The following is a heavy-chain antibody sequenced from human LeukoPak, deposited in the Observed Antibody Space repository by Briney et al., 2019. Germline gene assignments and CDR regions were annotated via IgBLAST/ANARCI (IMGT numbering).Heavy chain of an antibody. CDR3: AKDRSVELVVVISDAFDI. CDR2: ISYDGSNE. J-gene: IGHJ3*02. Sequence: GGSLRLSCAASGLTFSRYGMNWVRQAPGKGLECVALISYDGSNEYYADSVKRRFTISRDNSKNTLYLQMDSLRAEDTAVYYCAKDRSVELVVVISDAFDIWGQGTMVTVSS. D-gene: IGHD3-22*01. V-gene: IGHV3-30*18. CDR1: GLTFSRYG.